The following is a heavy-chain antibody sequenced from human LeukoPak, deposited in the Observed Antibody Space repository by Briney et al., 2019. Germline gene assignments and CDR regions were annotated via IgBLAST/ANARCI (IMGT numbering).Heavy chain of an antibody. CDR1: GFTFNTYG. Sequence: GGTLRLSCAASGFTFNTYGMNWVRQAPGKGLEWVSYISSSGSTIYYADSVKGRFTISRDNAKNSLYLQMNSLRAEDTAVYYCARQSRHHLASDYWGQGTLVTVSS. J-gene: IGHJ4*02. V-gene: IGHV3-48*04. CDR2: ISSSGSTI. CDR3: ARQSRHHLASDY. D-gene: IGHD2-2*01.